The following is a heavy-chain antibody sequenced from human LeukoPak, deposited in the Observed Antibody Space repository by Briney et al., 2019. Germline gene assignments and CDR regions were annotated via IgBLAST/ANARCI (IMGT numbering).Heavy chain of an antibody. V-gene: IGHV4-34*01. CDR3: ASIGCSSTSCYHNWFDP. CDR1: GGSFSGYY. J-gene: IGHJ5*02. Sequence: PSETLSLTCAVYGGSFSGYYWSWLRQPPGKGLEWIGEINHSGSTNYNPSLKSRVTISVDTSKNQFSLKLSSVTAADTAVYYCASIGCSSTSCYHNWFDPWGQGTLVTVSS. D-gene: IGHD2-2*01. CDR2: INHSGST.